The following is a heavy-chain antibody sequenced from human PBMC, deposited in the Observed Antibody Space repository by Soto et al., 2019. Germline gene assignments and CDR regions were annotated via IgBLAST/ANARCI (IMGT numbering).Heavy chain of an antibody. Sequence: EVQLVESGGGLVQPGGSLRLSCAASGFTFSNYWMHWVRQVPGKGLVWVSRINSDGRNTSYASFVKGRFTISRYIAKNTLYLQMDSLVAEDTAVYYCARAVAVAGINYWGQGTLVTVSS. J-gene: IGHJ4*02. CDR3: ARAVAVAGINY. CDR2: INSDGRNT. CDR1: GFTFSNYW. V-gene: IGHV3-74*01. D-gene: IGHD6-19*01.